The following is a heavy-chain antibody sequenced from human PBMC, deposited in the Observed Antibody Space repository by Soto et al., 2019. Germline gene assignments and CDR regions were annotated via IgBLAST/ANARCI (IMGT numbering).Heavy chain of an antibody. J-gene: IGHJ3*02. CDR1: GGSISSRSCH. D-gene: IGHD2-15*01. V-gene: IGHV4-39*01. Sequence: SETLPLTCTVAGGSISSRSCHWGWIRQPPGKGLEWIGSIYYSGSTYYNPSLKSRVTISVDTSKNQFSPKLSSVTAADTAVYYCARLVVAASDAFDIWGQGTMVTVSS. CDR2: IYYSGST. CDR3: ARLVVAASDAFDI.